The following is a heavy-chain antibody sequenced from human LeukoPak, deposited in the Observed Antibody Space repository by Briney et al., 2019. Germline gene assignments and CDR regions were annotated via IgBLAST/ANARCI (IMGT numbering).Heavy chain of an antibody. CDR3: ARNRDVVRGAPYYYGMDV. CDR2: ISSSSSTI. J-gene: IGHJ6*02. V-gene: IGHV3-48*04. CDR1: GFTFSSYS. D-gene: IGHD3-10*01. Sequence: GGSLRLSCAASGFTFSSYSMNWVRQAPGKGLEWVSYISSSSSTIYYADSAKGRFTISRDNAKNSLYLQMNSLRAEGTAVYYCARNRDVVRGAPYYYGMDVWGQGTTVTVSS.